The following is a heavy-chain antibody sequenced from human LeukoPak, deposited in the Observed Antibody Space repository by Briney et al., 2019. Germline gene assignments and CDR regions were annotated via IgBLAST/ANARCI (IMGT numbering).Heavy chain of an antibody. CDR3: ARVKWELEKYPDY. CDR2: INWNGGNT. J-gene: IGHJ4*02. CDR1: GFTFDDYG. D-gene: IGHD1-26*01. Sequence: GGSLRLSCAASGFTFDDYGMSWVRQAPGKGLEWVSGINWNGGNTGYADSVRGRFTISRDNAKNSLYLQMNSLRAEDTAPYHCARVKWELEKYPDYWGQGTLVTVSS. V-gene: IGHV3-20*01.